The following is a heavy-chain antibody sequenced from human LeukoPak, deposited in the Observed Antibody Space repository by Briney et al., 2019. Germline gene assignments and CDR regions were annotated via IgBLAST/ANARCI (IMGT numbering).Heavy chain of an antibody. V-gene: IGHV3-23*01. J-gene: IGHJ4*02. CDR3: AKGDGSGWYFDY. Sequence: GGTLRLSCAASGFTFSNYGMSWVRQAPGKGLEWVSAISGSAVGTNYADSVKGRFTISRDNSRNTLYLQMNSLRAEDTAVYYCAKGDGSGWYFDYWGQGALVTVSS. CDR1: GFTFSNYG. CDR2: ISGSAVGT. D-gene: IGHD6-19*01.